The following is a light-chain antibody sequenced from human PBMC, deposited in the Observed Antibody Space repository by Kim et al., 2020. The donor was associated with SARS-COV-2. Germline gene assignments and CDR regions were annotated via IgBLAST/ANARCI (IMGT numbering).Light chain of an antibody. Sequence: SVSPGQTACITCSGDKLGDKYACWYQQKPGQSPVLVIYQESKRPSGIPERFSGSSSGNTAALTISGTQAMDEADYYCQAWDSSTAVFGRGTKLTVL. CDR3: QAWDSSTAV. CDR2: QES. J-gene: IGLJ2*01. CDR1: KLGDKY. V-gene: IGLV3-1*01.